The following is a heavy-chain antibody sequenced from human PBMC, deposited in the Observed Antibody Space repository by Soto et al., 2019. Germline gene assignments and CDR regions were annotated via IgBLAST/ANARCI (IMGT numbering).Heavy chain of an antibody. J-gene: IGHJ6*02. CDR2: ISTYNGNT. CDR1: GYKFTTYG. V-gene: IGHV1-18*04. CDR3: ARGLGTNGLDV. D-gene: IGHD7-27*01. Sequence: QVQLLQSGAEVKKPGASVKVSCKASGYKFTTYGITWVRQAPGQGLEWLGGISTYNGNTDYAQNLQDRVTMTTETSTSTAYLEVRSLTSDDTAVYFCARGLGTNGLDVWGQGTTVTGSS.